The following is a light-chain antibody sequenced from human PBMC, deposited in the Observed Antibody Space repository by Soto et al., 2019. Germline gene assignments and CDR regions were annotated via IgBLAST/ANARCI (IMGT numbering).Light chain of an antibody. CDR2: DAS. CDR1: QSVSSSY. V-gene: IGKV3D-20*01. CDR3: QQYGSSPFT. J-gene: IGKJ3*01. Sequence: EIVLTQSPATLSLSPGERATLSCGASQSVSSSYSAWYQQKPGLAPRLLIYDASSRATGIPDRFSGSGSGTDFTLTISRLEPEDFAVYYCQQYGSSPFTFGPGTKVDIK.